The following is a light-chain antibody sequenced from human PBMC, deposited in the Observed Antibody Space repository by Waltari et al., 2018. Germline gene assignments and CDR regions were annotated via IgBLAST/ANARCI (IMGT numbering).Light chain of an antibody. CDR2: DAS. J-gene: IGKJ5*01. CDR1: RDISIY. Sequence: DIQLTQSPSSLSASVGDRVTITCQASRDISIYLNWYQQKPGKAPKFLIYDASNVERGGPSRFSGSGSGTQFSLTITGLQPEDVGTYYCQQYGSVPPLTFGQGTRLEI. V-gene: IGKV1-33*01. CDR3: QQYGSVPPLT.